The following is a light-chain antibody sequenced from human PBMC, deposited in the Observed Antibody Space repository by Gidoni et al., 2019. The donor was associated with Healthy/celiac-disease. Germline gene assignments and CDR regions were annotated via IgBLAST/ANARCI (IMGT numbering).Light chain of an antibody. Sequence: QSALTQPPSASGSPGQSGTLSCTGTSSDVGGYNYVSWYQQHPGQAPQLMIYEVSKRPSGVPDRFSGSKSGNPASLTVSGLPAADEADYYCSSYAGSNHYVVFGGGTKLTVL. CDR2: EVS. V-gene: IGLV2-8*01. CDR1: SSDVGGYNY. CDR3: SSYAGSNHYVV. J-gene: IGLJ2*01.